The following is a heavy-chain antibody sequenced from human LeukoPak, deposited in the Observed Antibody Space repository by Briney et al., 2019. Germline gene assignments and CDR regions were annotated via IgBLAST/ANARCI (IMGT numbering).Heavy chain of an antibody. J-gene: IGHJ4*02. CDR1: GFTFNNYG. V-gene: IGHV3-30*18. Sequence: PGTSLRLSCAASGFTFNNYGMSWVRQAPGKGLYWVGIVSNDGSTTYYADSVKGRFTISRDNSKNTLYLQMNNLRPEDTAAYYCAKHTTLPPSYYFDYWGQGTLVTVS. CDR2: VSNDGSTT. D-gene: IGHD4-17*01. CDR3: AKHTTLPPSYYFDY.